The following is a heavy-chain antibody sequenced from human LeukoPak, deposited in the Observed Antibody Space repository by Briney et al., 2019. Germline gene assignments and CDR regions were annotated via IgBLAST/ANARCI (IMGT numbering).Heavy chain of an antibody. CDR1: RFIFSRYA. D-gene: IGHD3-22*01. CDR2: IGVSDATS. Sequence: GVPQRLPCAAWRFIFSRYAMLWLRQAPGRAVEWVSDIGVSDATSYYAHSVKGRFTISRDNSKNTLYLQMNSLRAENTAVYYGARDWDSSGYQYYFDYWGEGTLVSVSS. CDR3: ARDWDSSGYQYYFDY. V-gene: IGHV3-23*01. J-gene: IGHJ4*02.